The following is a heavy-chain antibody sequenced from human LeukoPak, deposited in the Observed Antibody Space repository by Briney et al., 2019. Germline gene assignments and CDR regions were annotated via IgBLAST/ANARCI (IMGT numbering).Heavy chain of an antibody. Sequence: PGRSLRLSCVTSGLTFRTYGMHWVRQAPGKGLEWAAVIWYDGSNKRYGDSVKGRFTISRDNSKNTLYLQMDSLRAEDSAVYYCATGPRYYDISPPEYWGQGTLVTVSS. CDR3: ATGPRYYDISPPEY. CDR2: IWYDGSNK. V-gene: IGHV3-33*01. CDR1: GLTFRTYG. J-gene: IGHJ4*02. D-gene: IGHD3-9*01.